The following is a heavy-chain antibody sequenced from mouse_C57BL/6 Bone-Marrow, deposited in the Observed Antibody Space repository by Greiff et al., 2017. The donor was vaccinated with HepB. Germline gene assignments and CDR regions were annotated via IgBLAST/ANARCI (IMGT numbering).Heavy chain of an antibody. V-gene: IGHV2-9-1*01. CDR3: ATLTGPLDY. J-gene: IGHJ2*01. CDR1: GFSLTSYA. CDR2: IWTGGGT. Sequence: VNVVESGPGLVAPSQSLSITCTVSGFSLTSYAISWVRQPPGKGLEWLGVIWTGGGTNYNSALKSRLSISKDNSKSQVFLKMNSLQTDDTARYYCATLTGPLDYWGQGTTLTVSS. D-gene: IGHD4-1*01.